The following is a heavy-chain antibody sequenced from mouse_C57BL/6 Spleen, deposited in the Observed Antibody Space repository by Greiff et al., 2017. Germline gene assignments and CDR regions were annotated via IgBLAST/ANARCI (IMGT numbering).Heavy chain of an antibody. CDR3: TTWGYYGSLDY. Sequence: EVQLQQSGAELVRPGASVKLSCTASGFNIKDYYMHWVKQRPEQGLEWIGRIDPEGGDAEYAPKFQGKATMTADTSSNTAYLQLSSLTSEDTAVYYCTTWGYYGSLDYWGQGTTLTVSS. D-gene: IGHD1-1*01. CDR2: IDPEGGDA. CDR1: GFNIKDYY. J-gene: IGHJ2*01. V-gene: IGHV14-1*01.